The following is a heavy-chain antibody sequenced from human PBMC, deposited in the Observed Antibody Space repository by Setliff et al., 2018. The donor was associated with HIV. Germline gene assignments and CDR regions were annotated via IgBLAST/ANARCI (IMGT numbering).Heavy chain of an antibody. Sequence: SETLSLTCTVSGASISSHYWSWIWQSPGKGLEWIGYIYSTGSTNYNPSLQSRVSISMDASSNKFSLQVTSVTSADTAVYYCAKGAGFYGDYTFDYWGQGHRVTVSS. D-gene: IGHD4-17*01. CDR3: AKGAGFYGDYTFDY. J-gene: IGHJ4*02. CDR1: GASISSHY. V-gene: IGHV4-59*11. CDR2: IYSTGST.